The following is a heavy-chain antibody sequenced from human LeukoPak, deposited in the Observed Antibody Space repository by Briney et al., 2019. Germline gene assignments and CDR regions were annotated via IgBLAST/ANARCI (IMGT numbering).Heavy chain of an antibody. Sequence: GASVKASCKASGYTFTSYGISWVRQAPGQGLEWMGWISAYNGNTNYAQKLQGRVTMTTDTSTSTAYMELRSLRSGDTAVYYCARGPYCSGGTCYSQYFDYWGQGTLVTVSS. CDR3: ARGPYCSGGTCYSQYFDY. CDR2: ISAYNGNT. J-gene: IGHJ4*02. CDR1: GYTFTSYG. D-gene: IGHD2-15*01. V-gene: IGHV1-18*01.